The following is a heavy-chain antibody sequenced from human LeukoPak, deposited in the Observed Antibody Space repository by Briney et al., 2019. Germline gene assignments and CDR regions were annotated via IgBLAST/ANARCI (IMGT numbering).Heavy chain of an antibody. D-gene: IGHD5-12*01. CDR2: IIPIFGTA. CDR1: GGTFSNCA. Sequence: YKPYGGTFSNCANLWVRQAPGQELEWMGGIIPIFGTANYAQKFQGRVTITADKSTSTAYMELSSLRSEDTAVYYCASQDVDIVARGYYFDYWGQGTLVTVSS. CDR3: ASQDVDIVARGYYFDY. J-gene: IGHJ4*02. V-gene: IGHV1-69*06.